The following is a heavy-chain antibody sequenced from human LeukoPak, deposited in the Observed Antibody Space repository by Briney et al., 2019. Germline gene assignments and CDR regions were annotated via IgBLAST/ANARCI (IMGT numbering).Heavy chain of an antibody. V-gene: IGHV4-38-2*02. CDR3: ARDPVYDYVWGSYRILEPVVGFDY. J-gene: IGHJ4*02. CDR1: GYSLSSGYE. CDR2: IYHSGST. D-gene: IGHD3-16*02. Sequence: SGTLSLTCTVSGYSLSSGYEWGGIGQPPGKGLEWIGTIYHSGSTNYNPTLKSRVTISVDTSKNQFSLQLSSVTAADTAVYYCARDPVYDYVWGSYRILEPVVGFDYWGQGTLVTVSS.